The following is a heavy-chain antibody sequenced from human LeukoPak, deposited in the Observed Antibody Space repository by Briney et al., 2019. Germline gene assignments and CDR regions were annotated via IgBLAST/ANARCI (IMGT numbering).Heavy chain of an antibody. Sequence: SETLSLTCTVSGGSIGSYYWSWIRQPAGKGLEWIGRIYTSGSTNYNPSLKSRVTMSVDTSKNQFSLKLSSVTAADTAVYYRARGWDYYDSSGYGSFDYWGQGTLVTVSS. J-gene: IGHJ4*02. D-gene: IGHD3-22*01. CDR1: GGSIGSYY. V-gene: IGHV4-4*07. CDR2: IYTSGST. CDR3: ARGWDYYDSSGYGSFDY.